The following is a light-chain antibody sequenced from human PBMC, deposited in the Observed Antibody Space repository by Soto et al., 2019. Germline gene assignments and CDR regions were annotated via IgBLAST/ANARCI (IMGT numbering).Light chain of an antibody. V-gene: IGKV1-39*01. CDR1: QSISNY. CDR2: AAS. Sequence: DIQMTQSPSSLSASVGDRVTITCRASQSISNYLNWYQQKPGKAPKLLLYAASSLQSGVPSRFSGSGSGTDFTLTISSLQPEDFATYYCQQSYSTPLTFGGGTNVEIK. J-gene: IGKJ4*01. CDR3: QQSYSTPLT.